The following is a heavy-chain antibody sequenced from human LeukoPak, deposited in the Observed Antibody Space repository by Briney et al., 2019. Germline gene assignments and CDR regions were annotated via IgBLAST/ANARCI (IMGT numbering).Heavy chain of an antibody. CDR2: INAGNGNT. V-gene: IGHV1-3*01. D-gene: IGHD6-19*01. J-gene: IGHJ4*02. CDR3: ARAGTLYSSGWYLSY. CDR1: GYTFTSYA. Sequence: ASVKVSCKASGYTFTSYAMHWVRQAPGQRLEWMGWINAGNGNTKYSQKFQGRVTITRDTSASTAYMELSSLRSEDTAVYYCARAGTLYSSGWYLSYWGQGTLVTVSS.